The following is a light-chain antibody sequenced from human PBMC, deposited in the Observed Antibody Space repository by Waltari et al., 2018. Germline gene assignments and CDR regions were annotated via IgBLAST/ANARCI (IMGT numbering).Light chain of an antibody. CDR1: LSVLYSSNDKDY. J-gene: IGKJ2*01. CDR2: WAS. Sequence: DIVMTQSPDSLAVSLGERATIHCKFSLSVLYSSNDKDYLAWYQQKPGQPPKLLIYWASTRESGVPDRFSGSGSGTDFTLTISRLQAEDVAVYYCQQHYSTPPTFGQGTKLEIK. CDR3: QQHYSTPPT. V-gene: IGKV4-1*01.